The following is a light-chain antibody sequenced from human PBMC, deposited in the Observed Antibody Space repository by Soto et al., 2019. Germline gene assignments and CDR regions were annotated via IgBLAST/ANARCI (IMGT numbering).Light chain of an antibody. J-gene: IGKJ1*01. Sequence: EIVLTQSPGTLSMSPGERATLSCRASQSISHKYLAWFQKRPGQAPRLLIHGVSVRATGIPDRFSASGFGTDFTLTSSRLEPEDFAVYYCQLYSGSPWTFGQGTKVEIK. CDR3: QLYSGSPWT. CDR1: QSISHKY. CDR2: GVS. V-gene: IGKV3-20*01.